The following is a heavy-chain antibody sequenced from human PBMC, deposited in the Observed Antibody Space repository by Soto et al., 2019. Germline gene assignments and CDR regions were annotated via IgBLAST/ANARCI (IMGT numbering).Heavy chain of an antibody. V-gene: IGHV4-59*01. CDR3: ARGVDYYATSGYFIFDS. Sequence: SETLSLTCNLSGGSFHNFYWLWIRQPSGKGLEWVGHVHYSGSTNYSPSLNSRATISLDTSKSQLSLKLRSVTAADTAMYFCARGVDYYATSGYFIFDSWGQGIPVPVSS. CDR2: VHYSGST. D-gene: IGHD3-16*01. CDR1: GGSFHNFY. J-gene: IGHJ4*02.